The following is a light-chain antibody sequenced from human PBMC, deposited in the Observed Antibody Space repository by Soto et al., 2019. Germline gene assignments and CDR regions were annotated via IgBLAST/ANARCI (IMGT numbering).Light chain of an antibody. CDR1: SSEVCGYNY. V-gene: IGLV2-14*03. CDR2: DVS. Sequence: QSVLTQPASVSGSPGQSITLSCTGTSSEVCGYNYVSWYQHHPGKAPKLIIYDVSNRPSGVSIRFSGSKSDNTASLTISGLQPEDEADYHCSSYTTSNTRQIVFGTGTKVTVL. CDR3: SSYTTSNTRQIV. J-gene: IGLJ1*01.